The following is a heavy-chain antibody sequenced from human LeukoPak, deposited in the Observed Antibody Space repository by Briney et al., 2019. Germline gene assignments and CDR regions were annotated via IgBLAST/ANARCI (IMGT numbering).Heavy chain of an antibody. Sequence: PGGSLRLSCAASGFTFSSYSMNWVRQAPGKGLEWVSSISSSSYIYYADSVKGRFTISRDNAKNSLYLQMNSLRAEDTAVYYCARDREMATIDYWGQGTLVTVSS. CDR3: ARDREMATIDY. V-gene: IGHV3-21*01. D-gene: IGHD5-24*01. CDR2: ISSSSYI. J-gene: IGHJ4*02. CDR1: GFTFSSYS.